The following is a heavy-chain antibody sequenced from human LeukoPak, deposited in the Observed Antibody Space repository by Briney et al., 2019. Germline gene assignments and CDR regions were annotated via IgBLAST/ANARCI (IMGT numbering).Heavy chain of an antibody. CDR1: GFTFSSYA. CDR2: ISYDGSNK. Sequence: GGSLRLSCAASGFTFSSYAMHWVRQAPGKGLEWVAVISYDGSNKYYADSVKGRFTISRDNSKNTLYLQMNTLIADDTAVYYCAKDQGVNFFDYWGQGTLVTVSS. J-gene: IGHJ4*02. CDR3: AKDQGVNFFDY. D-gene: IGHD2-8*01. V-gene: IGHV3-30*04.